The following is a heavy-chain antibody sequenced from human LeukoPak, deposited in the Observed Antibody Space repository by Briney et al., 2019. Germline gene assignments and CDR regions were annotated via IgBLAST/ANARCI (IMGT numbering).Heavy chain of an antibody. V-gene: IGHV1-2*02. CDR1: GYTFTDYY. J-gene: IGHJ4*02. D-gene: IGHD3-10*01. CDR2: ITPKSGAT. CDR3: ARAYHLLRGVSPFGD. Sequence: ASVKVSCKASGYTFTDYYIHWVRQAPGQGLDWMGWITPKSGATIYAQTFKGRVSMTSDTSVSTAYMELNSLRSDDTAVYYCARAYHLLRGVSPFGDWGQGTLVSVSP.